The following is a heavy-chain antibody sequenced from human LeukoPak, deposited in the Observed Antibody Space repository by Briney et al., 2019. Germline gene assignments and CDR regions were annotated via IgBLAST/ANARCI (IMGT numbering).Heavy chain of an antibody. CDR2: ISSSSATM. J-gene: IGHJ4*02. V-gene: IGHV3-48*03. CDR3: AKYPSDSGY. D-gene: IGHD1-26*01. CDR1: GFTFKRYE. Sequence: PGGSLRLSCAPSGFTFKRYEMNWFRQAPGKGLEWVSYISSSSATMYYANSVKGRFTISRDDAKNSLFLQMNSLRAEDTAIYYCAKYPSDSGYWGQGTLVTVSS.